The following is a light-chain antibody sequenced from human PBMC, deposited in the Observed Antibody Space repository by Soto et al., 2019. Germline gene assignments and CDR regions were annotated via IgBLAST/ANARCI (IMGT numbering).Light chain of an antibody. CDR1: QSVDIY. CDR2: DAS. J-gene: IGKJ5*01. CDR3: QPRKYRPSPP. Sequence: ETVLTQSPATLSLSPGETATLSCRASQSVDIYVAWYQQKPGQAPRLLIWDASNRATGIPARFSGSGSGTDFPLTISRLEPEDFSVYYWQPRKYRPSPPFGQGTRLEI. V-gene: IGKV3-11*01.